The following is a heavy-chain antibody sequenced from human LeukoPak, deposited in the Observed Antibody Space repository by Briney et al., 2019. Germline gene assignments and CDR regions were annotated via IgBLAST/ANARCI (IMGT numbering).Heavy chain of an antibody. J-gene: IGHJ4*02. CDR3: AAVQLATAYFNY. D-gene: IGHD1-1*01. V-gene: IGHV4-31*03. Sequence: SQTLSLTCTVSGGSISSGGYYWSWIRQHPGKGLEWIGYIYYSGSTYYNPSLKSRVTISVDTSKNHVSLKMNSVSAADTAVYYCAAVQLATAYFNYWSQGTLVTVSS. CDR1: GGSISSGGYY. CDR2: IYYSGST.